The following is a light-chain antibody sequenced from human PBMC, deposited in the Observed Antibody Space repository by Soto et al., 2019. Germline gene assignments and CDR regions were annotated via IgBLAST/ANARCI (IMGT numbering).Light chain of an antibody. Sequence: DIVMTQSPLSLPVTPGEPASISCRSSQSLLHSNGYNYLDWYLQKPGQSPQLLIYLGSNRDSGVHDKFSGNGSGTDFTLKISRVEAEDVGVYYCMQALQTPYTFGQGTKLEIK. CDR2: LGS. CDR3: MQALQTPYT. V-gene: IGKV2-28*01. CDR1: QSLLHSNGYNY. J-gene: IGKJ2*01.